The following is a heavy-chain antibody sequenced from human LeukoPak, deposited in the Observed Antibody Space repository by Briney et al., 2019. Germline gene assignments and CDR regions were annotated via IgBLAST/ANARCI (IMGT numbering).Heavy chain of an antibody. J-gene: IGHJ5*02. D-gene: IGHD1-26*01. CDR3: VHWELRNNWFDP. V-gene: IGHV4-31*03. CDR2: IYYSGST. Sequence: PSETLSLTCTVSGGSISSGGYYWSWIRQHPGKGLEWIGYIYYSGSTYYNPSLKSRVTISVDTSKNEFSLKLSSVTAADTAVYYCVHWELRNNWFDPWGQGTLVTVSS. CDR1: GGSISSGGYY.